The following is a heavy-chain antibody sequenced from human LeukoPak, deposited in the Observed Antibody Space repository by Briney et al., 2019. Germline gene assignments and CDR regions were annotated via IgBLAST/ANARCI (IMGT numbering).Heavy chain of an antibody. J-gene: IGHJ4*02. V-gene: IGHV3-30*04. D-gene: IGHD3-3*01. CDR2: ISYDGSNK. Sequence: HPGGSLRLSCAASGFTFSSYAMHWVRQAPGKGLEWVAVISYDGSNKYYADSVKGRFTISRDNSKNTLYLQMNSLRAEDTAVYYCARGREWPNPAFDYWGQGTLVTVSS. CDR3: ARGREWPNPAFDY. CDR1: GFTFSSYA.